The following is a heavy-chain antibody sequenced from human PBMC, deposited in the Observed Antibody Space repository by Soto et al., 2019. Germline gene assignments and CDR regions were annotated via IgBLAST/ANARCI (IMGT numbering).Heavy chain of an antibody. J-gene: IGHJ4*02. Sequence: SXTLSLTCAVSGDSITSDKWWSWIRQPPGKGLQWIGEIYHSGSTKYNPSLKSRVIISVDKSKNQFSLKLSSVTDADTAVYYGARGETQQQRDYWGQGNLVTVSS. V-gene: IGHV4-4*02. CDR1: GDSITSDKW. CDR3: ARGETQQQRDY. D-gene: IGHD6-13*01. CDR2: IYHSGST.